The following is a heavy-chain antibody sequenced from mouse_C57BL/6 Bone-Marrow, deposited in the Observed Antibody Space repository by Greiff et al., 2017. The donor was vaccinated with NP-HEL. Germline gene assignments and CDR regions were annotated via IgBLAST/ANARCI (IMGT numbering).Heavy chain of an antibody. CDR1: GYAFTNYL. V-gene: IGHV1-54*01. CDR3: AREGGYYSYYAMDY. D-gene: IGHD2-3*01. Sequence: QVQLQQSGAELVRPGTSVKVSCKASGYAFTNYLIEWVKQRPGQGLEWIGVINPGSGGTNYNEKFKGKATLTADKSSSTAYMQHSSLTSEDSAVYFCAREGGYYSYYAMDYWGQGTSVTVSS. CDR2: INPGSGGT. J-gene: IGHJ4*01.